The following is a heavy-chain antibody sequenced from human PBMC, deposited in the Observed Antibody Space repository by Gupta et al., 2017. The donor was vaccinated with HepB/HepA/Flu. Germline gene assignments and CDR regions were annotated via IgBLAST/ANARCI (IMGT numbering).Heavy chain of an antibody. CDR3: ARETKKYCSSTSCNGWFRYFDL. CDR1: GYTFPSYD. V-gene: IGHV1-8*03. D-gene: IGHD2-2*01. J-gene: IGHJ2*01. CDR2: MNPNSGNT. Sequence: QVQLVQSGAEVKKPGASVKVSCKASGYTFPSYDINWVRQAPGQGLEWMGWMNPNSGNTGYAQKFQGRVTITRNTSISTAYMELSSLRSEDTAVYYCARETKKYCSSTSCNGWFRYFDLWGRGTLVTVSS.